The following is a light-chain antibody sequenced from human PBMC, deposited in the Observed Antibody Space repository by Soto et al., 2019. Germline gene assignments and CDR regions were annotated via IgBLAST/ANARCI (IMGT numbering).Light chain of an antibody. CDR2: LNSDGSH. CDR3: QTWGTGSWV. V-gene: IGLV4-69*01. CDR1: SGHNTYA. Sequence: QPVLTQSPSASASLGASVKLTCTLSSGHNTYAIAWHQQQPEKGPRYLMKLNSDGSHSKGDGIPDRFSGSSSGAERYLTISGLQSEDEADYYCQTWGTGSWVFGGGTQLTVL. J-gene: IGLJ3*02.